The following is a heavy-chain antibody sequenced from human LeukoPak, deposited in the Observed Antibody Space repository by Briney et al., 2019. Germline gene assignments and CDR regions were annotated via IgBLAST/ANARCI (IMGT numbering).Heavy chain of an antibody. D-gene: IGHD1-7*01. J-gene: IGHJ6*03. CDR1: GGSFSNYY. CDR3: ARRWNYGRNYYIDV. CDR2: INDSGRT. Sequence: SETLSLTCAVYGGSFSNYYWSWIRQTPGKGMEWIGEINDSGRTNYNPSLMSRVTVSVDTSKNQFSLRLTSVTATDTAVYYCARRWNYGRNYYIDVWGKGAAFSVSS. V-gene: IGHV4-34*01.